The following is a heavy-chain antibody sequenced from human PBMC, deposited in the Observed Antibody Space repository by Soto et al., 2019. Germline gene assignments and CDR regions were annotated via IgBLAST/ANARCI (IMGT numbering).Heavy chain of an antibody. CDR2: IYYSGST. D-gene: IGHD5-18*01. J-gene: IGHJ4*02. CDR3: AREGADTGVVTQVFDY. V-gene: IGHV4-31*03. Sequence: QVQLQESGPGLVKPSQTLSLTCTVSGGSISSGGYYWSWIRQHPGKGLEWIGYIYYSGSTYYNPSLKSRVTISVDTSKNQFSLKLSSVTAADTAVYYCAREGADTGVVTQVFDYWGQGTLVTVSS. CDR1: GGSISSGGYY.